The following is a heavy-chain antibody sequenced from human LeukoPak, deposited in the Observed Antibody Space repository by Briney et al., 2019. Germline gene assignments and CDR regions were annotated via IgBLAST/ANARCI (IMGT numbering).Heavy chain of an antibody. CDR2: ISGSGGST. V-gene: IGHV3-23*01. J-gene: IGHJ4*02. Sequence: AGRSLRLSCAASGFTFSSSAMSWVRQAPGKGLEWVSAISGSGGSTYYADSVKGRFTISRDNAKNSLYLQMNSLRAEDTALYYCAKDDDSSGYYLFDYWGQGTLVTVSS. CDR1: GFTFSSSA. CDR3: AKDDDSSGYYLFDY. D-gene: IGHD3-22*01.